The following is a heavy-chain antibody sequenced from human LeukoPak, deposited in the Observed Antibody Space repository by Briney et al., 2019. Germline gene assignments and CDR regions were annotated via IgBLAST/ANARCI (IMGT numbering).Heavy chain of an antibody. CDR3: ARDPRSGCSSTSCYWGWFDP. CDR2: IKQDGSEI. V-gene: IGHV3-7*01. J-gene: IGHJ5*02. CDR1: GFTFSSYW. Sequence: GGSLRLSCAASGFTFSSYWMSWVRQAPGKGLEWVANIKQDGSEIYYVDSVKGRFTISRDNAKNSLYLQMNSLRPEDTAVYYCARDPRSGCSSTSCYWGWFDPWGQGTLVTVSS. D-gene: IGHD2-2*01.